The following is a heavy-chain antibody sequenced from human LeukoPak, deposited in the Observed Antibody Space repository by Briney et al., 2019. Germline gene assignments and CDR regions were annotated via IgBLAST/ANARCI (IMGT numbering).Heavy chain of an antibody. J-gene: IGHJ4*02. CDR2: ISGSGTDT. CDR1: GFTFSSYA. CDR3: AKGGGSSCYSPSDY. V-gene: IGHV3-23*01. Sequence: GGSLRLSCGCSGFTFSSYAMSWVRQAPGKGLEWVAAISGSGTDTFYANSVKGRFAISRDNPKNTLYLQMNSLRAEETAVYSCAKGGGSSCYSPSDYWGQGTLVTVSS. D-gene: IGHD2-15*01.